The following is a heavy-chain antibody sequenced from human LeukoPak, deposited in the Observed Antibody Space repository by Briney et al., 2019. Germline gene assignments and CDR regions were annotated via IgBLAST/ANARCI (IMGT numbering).Heavy chain of an antibody. J-gene: IGHJ4*02. Sequence: SETLSLTCTVSGGSISSYYWSWLRQPPGKGVEWIGYIYYSGSTKYNPALKRRVTISIDSSKNQFSLNLSSVTAADKAVYYCARGTVTMDYWGREPWSPSPQ. CDR3: ARGTVTMDY. CDR1: GGSISSYY. V-gene: IGHV4-59*13. D-gene: IGHD4-17*01. CDR2: IYYSGST.